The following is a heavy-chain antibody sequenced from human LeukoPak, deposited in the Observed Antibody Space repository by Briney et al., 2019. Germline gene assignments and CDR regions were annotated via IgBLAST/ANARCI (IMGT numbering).Heavy chain of an antibody. Sequence: SETLSLTCTVSGGSISSYYLSWIRQPPGKGLEWIGYIYYSGSNNYNSDLKRQVTISASTSKNHLLLMLRYVPAAETAVLYFWSIGEIPLGSFDILGQGTMVTVSS. J-gene: IGHJ3*02. CDR2: IYYSGSN. D-gene: IGHD2-2*02. CDR3: WSIGEIPLGSFDI. V-gene: IGHV4-59*01. CDR1: GGSISSYY.